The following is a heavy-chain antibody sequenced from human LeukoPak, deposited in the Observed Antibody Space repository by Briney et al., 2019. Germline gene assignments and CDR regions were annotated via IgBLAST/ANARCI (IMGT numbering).Heavy chain of an antibody. D-gene: IGHD2-2*01. J-gene: IGHJ6*02. CDR2: ISPHNDNT. V-gene: IGHV1-18*04. CDR1: GYTFTNHG. Sequence: APVKVSCKASGYTFTNHGITWVRQAPGQGLEWMGWISPHNDNTDYAQNLQGRVAMTADTSTNTVYMELRSLRSDDTAMYFCARVPSGVPAPYYYGMDVWGQGTTVIVSS. CDR3: ARVPSGVPAPYYYGMDV.